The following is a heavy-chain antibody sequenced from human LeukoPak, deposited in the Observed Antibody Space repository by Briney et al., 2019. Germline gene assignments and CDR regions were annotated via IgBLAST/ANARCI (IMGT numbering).Heavy chain of an antibody. CDR3: TTISRELTFLD. Sequence: GGSLRLSCAASGFIFSNAWMNWVRQAPGKGLEWVGRIKSKPNGETRDYAAPVKGRFSISRDDSKNTVYLQMNSLKTEDTAVYYCTTISRELTFLDWGKGALVTVSS. CDR2: IKSKPNGETR. D-gene: IGHD1-26*01. CDR1: GFIFSNAW. J-gene: IGHJ4*02. V-gene: IGHV3-15*01.